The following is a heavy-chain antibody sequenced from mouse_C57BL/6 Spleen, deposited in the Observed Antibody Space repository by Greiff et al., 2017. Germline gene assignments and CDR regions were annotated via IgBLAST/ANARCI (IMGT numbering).Heavy chain of an antibody. V-gene: IGHV5-17*01. CDR2: ISSGSSTI. CDR3: ARERDEDAMDY. J-gene: IGHJ4*01. D-gene: IGHD3-3*01. Sequence: DVMLVESGGGLVKPGGSLKLSCAASGFTFSDYGMHWVRQAPEKGLEWVAYISSGSSTIYYADTVKGRFTISRDNAKNTLFLQMTSLRSEDTAMYYCARERDEDAMDYWGQGTSVTVSS. CDR1: GFTFSDYG.